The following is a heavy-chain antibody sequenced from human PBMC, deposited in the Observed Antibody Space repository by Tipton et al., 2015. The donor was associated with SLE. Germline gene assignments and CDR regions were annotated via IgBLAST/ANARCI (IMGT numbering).Heavy chain of an antibody. Sequence: SLRLSCAASGFTFSSYAMHWVRQAPGKGLEWVAVISYDGSNKYYADSVKGRFTISRDNSKNTLYLQMNSLRAEDTAVYYCARDGLEMNYWGQGTLVTVSS. CDR1: GFTFSSYA. CDR2: ISYDGSNK. CDR3: ARDGLEMNY. D-gene: IGHD1-1*01. V-gene: IGHV3-30*04. J-gene: IGHJ4*02.